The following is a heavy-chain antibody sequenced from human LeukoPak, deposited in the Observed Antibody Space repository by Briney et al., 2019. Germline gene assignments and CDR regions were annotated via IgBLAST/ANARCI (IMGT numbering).Heavy chain of an antibody. CDR2: INHSGST. J-gene: IGHJ5*02. CDR1: GVSLSGYS. Sequence: SETLSLTCAVYGVSLSGYSWTWLRQPPGKGLEWLGEINHSGSTNYNPSLKSRVTISIDTSNNQFSLKLSSVTAADTAVYYCARRIDPWGQGTLVTVSS. V-gene: IGHV4-34*01. CDR3: ARRIDP.